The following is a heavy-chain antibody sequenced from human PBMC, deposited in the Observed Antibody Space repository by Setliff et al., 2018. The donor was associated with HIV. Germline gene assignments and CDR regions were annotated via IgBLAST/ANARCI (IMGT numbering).Heavy chain of an antibody. CDR1: GFIFSNYW. V-gene: IGHV3-7*01. CDR2: INPDGSKK. D-gene: IGHD4-4*01. Sequence: GESLKISCTASGFIFSNYWMNWVRQAPGKGLEWVANINPDGSKKSYVDSVKGRFTISRDNAKNSVFLQMSSLRVDDTAVYYCAGWGFDYNYWGQGTLVTVSS. J-gene: IGHJ4*02. CDR3: AGWGFDYNY.